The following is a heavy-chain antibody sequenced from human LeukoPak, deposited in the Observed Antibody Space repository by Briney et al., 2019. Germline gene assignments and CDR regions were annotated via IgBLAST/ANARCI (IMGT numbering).Heavy chain of an antibody. CDR2: IKQDGSEK. V-gene: IGHV3-7*03. CDR3: VTERSGSFPA. Sequence: GGSLRLSCAASEFTFSSYWMSWVRQAPGKGLEWVASIKQDGSEKYYVDSVKGRVTISRDNAKNSLYLQMNSLKTEDTAVYYCVTERSGSFPAWGQGTLVTVSS. J-gene: IGHJ1*01. CDR1: EFTFSSYW. D-gene: IGHD3-10*01.